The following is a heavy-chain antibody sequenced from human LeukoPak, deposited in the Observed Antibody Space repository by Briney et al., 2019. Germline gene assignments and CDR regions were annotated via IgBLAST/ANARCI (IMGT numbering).Heavy chain of an antibody. D-gene: IGHD3/OR15-3a*01. CDR2: ISGSGGST. Sequence: GGSLRLSCAASGFTFSSYAMSWVRQAPGKGLEWVSAISGSGGSTYYADSVKGRFTVSRDNSKNTLYLQMNSLRAEDTAVYYCAKSSSRVPYDFPLDWGQGTLVTVPS. V-gene: IGHV3-23*01. CDR3: AKSSSRVPYDFPLD. CDR1: GFTFSSYA. J-gene: IGHJ4*02.